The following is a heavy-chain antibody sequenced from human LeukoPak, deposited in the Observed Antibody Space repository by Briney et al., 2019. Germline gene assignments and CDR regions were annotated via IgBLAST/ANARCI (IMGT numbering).Heavy chain of an antibody. CDR2: IKGDEMTT. J-gene: IGHJ4*02. CDR3: ASSWGSAIDF. CDR1: GFTFSTYW. V-gene: IGHV3-74*01. Sequence: GGSLRLSCAASGFTFSTYWMHWVRQVPGKGLEWVSRIKGDEMTTNYADSVEGRFTVSTDNAKNSLYLQMTSLRAEDTAVYYCASSWGSAIDFWGQGTLVTVSS. D-gene: IGHD3-16*01.